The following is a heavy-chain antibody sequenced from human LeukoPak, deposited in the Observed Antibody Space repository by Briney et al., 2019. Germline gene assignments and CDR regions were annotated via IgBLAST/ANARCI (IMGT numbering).Heavy chain of an antibody. CDR2: ISYDGSNK. V-gene: IGHV3-30*04. CDR1: GFTFSSYA. CDR3: AKDGPVYSGTFDY. J-gene: IGHJ4*02. D-gene: IGHD1-1*01. Sequence: GRSLRLSCAASGFTFSSYAMHWVRQAPGKGLEWVAVISYDGSNKYYADSVKGRFTISRDNSKNTLYLQMNSLRAEDTAVYYCAKDGPVYSGTFDYWGQGTLSPSPQ.